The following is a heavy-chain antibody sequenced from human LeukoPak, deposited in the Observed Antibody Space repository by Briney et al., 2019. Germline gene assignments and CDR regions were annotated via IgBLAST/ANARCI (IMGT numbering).Heavy chain of an antibody. J-gene: IGHJ6*02. CDR1: GYTFTSYG. D-gene: IGHD6-19*01. CDR3: ARFKGYSSGWYARNYYYGMDV. Sequence: ALVKVSCKAPGYTFTSYGISWVRQAPGQGLEWMGWISAYNGNTNYAQKLQGRVTMTTDTSTSTAYMELRSLRSDDTAVYYCARFKGYSSGWYARNYYYGMDVWGQGTTVTVSS. V-gene: IGHV1-18*01. CDR2: ISAYNGNT.